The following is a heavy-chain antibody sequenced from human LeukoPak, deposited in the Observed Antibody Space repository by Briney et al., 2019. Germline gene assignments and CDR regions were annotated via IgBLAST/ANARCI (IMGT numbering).Heavy chain of an antibody. J-gene: IGHJ4*02. CDR1: SGSFSGYY. CDR2: INHSGST. CDR3: ARYRPLLLRWAGTRTQGFDY. D-gene: IGHD4-23*01. Sequence: SETLSLTCAVYSGSFSGYYWSWVRQPPGKGLEWIGEINHSGSTNYNPSLKSRVTISVDTSKNQFSLKLSSVTAADTAVYYCARYRPLLLRWAGTRTQGFDYWGQGTLVTVSS. V-gene: IGHV4-34*01.